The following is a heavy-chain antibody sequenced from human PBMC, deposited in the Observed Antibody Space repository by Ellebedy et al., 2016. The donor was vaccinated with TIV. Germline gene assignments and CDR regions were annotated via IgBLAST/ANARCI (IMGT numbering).Heavy chain of an antibody. CDR3: AKFVRYFDWLPKNFDY. CDR2: IYWNDDK. J-gene: IGHJ4*02. Sequence: SGPTLVKPTQTLTLTCTFSGFSLSTSGVGVGWIRQPTGKALEWLELIYWNDDKRYSPSLKSRLTITKDTSKNQVVLTMTNMDPVDTATYYCAKFVRYFDWLPKNFDYWGQGTLVTVSS. V-gene: IGHV2-5*01. CDR1: GFSLSTSGVG. D-gene: IGHD3-9*01.